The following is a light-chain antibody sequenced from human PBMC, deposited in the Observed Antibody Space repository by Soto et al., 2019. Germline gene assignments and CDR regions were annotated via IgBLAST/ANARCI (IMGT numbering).Light chain of an antibody. CDR3: MQLTRFPCT. CDR2: KIS. CDR1: HSLVHSNGDTY. Sequence: DVVMTQTPLPSPVTLGQPASISCRSSHSLVHSNGDTYLTWYQQRPGQPPRLLIYKISKRFSGVPVRFSGSGVGIDFILKISRVVAVDVGVYYCMQLTRFPCTFGQGTRVEIQ. J-gene: IGKJ1*01. V-gene: IGKV2-24*01.